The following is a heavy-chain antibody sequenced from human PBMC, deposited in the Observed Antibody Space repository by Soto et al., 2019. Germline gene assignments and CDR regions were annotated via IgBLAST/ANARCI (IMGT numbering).Heavy chain of an antibody. CDR1: GYTFTSYY. D-gene: IGHD5-18*01. J-gene: IGHJ4*02. Sequence: ASVKVSCKASGYTFTSYYMHWVRQAPGQGLEWMGIINPSGGSTSYAQKFQGRVTMTRDTSTSTVYMELSSLRSEDTAVYYCARDPWIPQDTYYFDYWGQGTLVTVSS. CDR3: ARDPWIPQDTYYFDY. V-gene: IGHV1-46*01. CDR2: INPSGGST.